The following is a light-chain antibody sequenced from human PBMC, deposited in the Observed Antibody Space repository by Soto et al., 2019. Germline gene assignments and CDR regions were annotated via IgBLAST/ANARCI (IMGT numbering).Light chain of an antibody. J-gene: IGKJ4*01. CDR3: QQYSSTRQVT. Sequence: ESVLTQSPGTLSVSPGETVTLSCRASQSISANYLAWYQQKPGQAPRLLIYDASSRATGTPDRFSGGGSGTDFTLTIRRLQPEDFAVYYCQQYSSTRQVTFGGGTKVDI. CDR1: QSISANY. CDR2: DAS. V-gene: IGKV3-20*01.